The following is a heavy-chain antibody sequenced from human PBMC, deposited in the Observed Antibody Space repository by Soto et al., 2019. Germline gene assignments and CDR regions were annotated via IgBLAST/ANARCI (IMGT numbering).Heavy chain of an antibody. Sequence: PSGTLSLTCNVSSGSLNFYNLSWIRQPPGKELEWIGNIYYRGTTNYNPSLQGRVTMSIDTSKNQFSLMLTSVIAADTAVYYCTRVATAVPSWGRGVLVTVSS. CDR1: SGSLNFYN. D-gene: IGHD5-18*01. CDR2: IYYRGTT. J-gene: IGHJ5*02. V-gene: IGHV4-59*12. CDR3: TRVATAVPS.